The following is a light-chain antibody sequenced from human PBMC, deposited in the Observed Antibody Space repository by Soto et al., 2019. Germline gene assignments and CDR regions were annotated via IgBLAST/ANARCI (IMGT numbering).Light chain of an antibody. CDR2: EVS. CDR3: SSYTISNTWV. J-gene: IGLJ3*02. Sequence: QSVLTQPASVSGSPGQSITISCTGTSSDIDAYNYVSWYQQYPGKAPKLMIYEVSHWPSGVSRRFSGSKSGNTASLTISGLQAEDEADYYCSSYTISNTWVFGGGTKLTVL. CDR1: SSDIDAYNY. V-gene: IGLV2-14*01.